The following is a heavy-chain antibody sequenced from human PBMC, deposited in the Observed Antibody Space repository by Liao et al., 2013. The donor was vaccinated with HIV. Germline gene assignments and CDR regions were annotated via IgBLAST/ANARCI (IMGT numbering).Heavy chain of an antibody. CDR3: ATINLVRGLGAHAFDI. J-gene: IGHJ3*02. D-gene: IGHD3-10*01. CDR2: IIHSGST. V-gene: IGHV4-34*10. Sequence: QLQLQESGPGLVKPSETLSLTCTVYGGSFSGYYWSWIRQPPGKGLEWLGEIIHSGSTNYNPSLKSRVTISGDTSKTQFSLKLSSVTAADTAMFYCATINLVRGLGAHAFDIWGQGTVVTVSS. CDR1: GGSFSGYY.